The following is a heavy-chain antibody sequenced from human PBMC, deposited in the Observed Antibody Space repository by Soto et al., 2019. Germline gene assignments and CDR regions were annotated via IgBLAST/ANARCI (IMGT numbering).Heavy chain of an antibody. V-gene: IGHV3-74*03. CDR3: KREPRLSSIGTGAY. D-gene: IGHD1-1*01. J-gene: IGHJ4*02. CDR1: GFVFSVYY. Sequence: EVQLEQSGGGWVQPGESLRLSCAASGFVFSVYYMHWVRQVAGKAPMWVARISDDGKNTTYADSVKGRFTISRDNAKDTLYLQVGYLRPEDRAVKYCKREPRLSSIGTGAYWGRGTQVTVSS. CDR2: ISDDGKNT.